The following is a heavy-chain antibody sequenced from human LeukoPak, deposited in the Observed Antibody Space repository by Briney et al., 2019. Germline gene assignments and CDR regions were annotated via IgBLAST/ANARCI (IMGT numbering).Heavy chain of an antibody. D-gene: IGHD3-10*01. Sequence: VASVKVSCKASGYTFTSYYMHWVRQAPGQGLEWMGIINPSGGSTSYAQKFQGRVTMTRDTSTSTVYMELSSVTAADTAVYYCARASERDVEFDYWGQGTLVTVSS. CDR1: GYTFTSYY. V-gene: IGHV1-46*01. CDR3: ARASERDVEFDY. CDR2: INPSGGST. J-gene: IGHJ4*02.